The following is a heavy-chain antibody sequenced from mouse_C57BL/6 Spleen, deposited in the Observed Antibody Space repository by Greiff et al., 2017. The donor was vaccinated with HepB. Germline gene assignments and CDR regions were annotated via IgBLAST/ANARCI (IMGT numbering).Heavy chain of an antibody. D-gene: IGHD1-1*01. Sequence: QVQLQQSGPGLVQPSQSLSITCTVSGFSLTSYGVHWVRQSPGKGLEWLGVIWSGGSTDYNAAFISRLSISKDNSKSQVFFKMNSLQADDTAIYYCARNCRDDYGSSQSAMDYWGQGTSVTVSS. V-gene: IGHV2-2*01. CDR2: IWSGGST. J-gene: IGHJ4*01. CDR1: GFSLTSYG. CDR3: ARNCRDDYGSSQSAMDY.